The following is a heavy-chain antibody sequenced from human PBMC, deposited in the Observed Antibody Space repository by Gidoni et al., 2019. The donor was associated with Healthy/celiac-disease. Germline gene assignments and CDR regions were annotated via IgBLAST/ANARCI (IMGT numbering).Heavy chain of an antibody. CDR2: ISGSGGST. Sequence: EVQLLESGGGLVQPGGSLRLSCAASGFPFSSYAMSWVRQAPGKGLEWVSAISGSGGSTYYADSVKGRFTISRDNSKNTLYLQMNSLRAEDTAVYYCAKDWDIVVVVAVDYWGQGTLVTVSS. V-gene: IGHV3-23*01. D-gene: IGHD2-15*01. J-gene: IGHJ4*02. CDR1: GFPFSSYA. CDR3: AKDWDIVVVVAVDY.